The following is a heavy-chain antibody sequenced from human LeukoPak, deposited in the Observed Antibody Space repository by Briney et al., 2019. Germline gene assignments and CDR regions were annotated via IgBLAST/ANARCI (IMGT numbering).Heavy chain of an antibody. CDR1: GFTFSDYY. CDR2: ITSSSSDI. D-gene: IGHD3-22*01. Sequence: GGSLRLSCAASGFTFSDYYMIWVRQAPGKGLEWISSITSSSSDIFYADSVRGRFTISRDNANNALHLQMNSLRAEDTAVYYCARVFWETVNTGYYSDFWGQGTLVTVSS. J-gene: IGHJ4*02. V-gene: IGHV3-21*01. CDR3: ARVFWETVNTGYYSDF.